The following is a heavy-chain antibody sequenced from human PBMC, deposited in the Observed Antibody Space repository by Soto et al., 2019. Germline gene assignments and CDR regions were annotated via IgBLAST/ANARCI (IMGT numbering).Heavy chain of an antibody. CDR1: GYTFPSYD. CDR3: ARGNGGSYDWFDP. Sequence: QVQLVQSGAEVKKPGASVKVSCKASGYTFPSYDINWVRQATGQGLEWMGWMIPNSVNTGYAQKFQGRLTMTRNTAISTAYMEMSSLRSEDTAVYDCARGNGGSYDWFDPWGQGTLVTVSS. V-gene: IGHV1-8*01. J-gene: IGHJ5*02. D-gene: IGHD1-26*01. CDR2: MIPNSVNT.